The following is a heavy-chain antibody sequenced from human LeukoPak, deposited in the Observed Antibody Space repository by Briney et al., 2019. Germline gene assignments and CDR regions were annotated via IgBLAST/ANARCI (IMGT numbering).Heavy chain of an antibody. CDR1: GGSINSYY. CDR2: IYYSGST. CDR3: ARATTMVAPIDY. Sequence: SETLSLTCTVSGGSINSYYWSGIRQPPGKRLEWIGYIYYSGSTNYNPSLESRVTMSVDTSKNHFSLKLNSVTAADTAVYYCARATTMVAPIDYWGQGTLVTVSS. D-gene: IGHD4-23*01. V-gene: IGHV4-59*01. J-gene: IGHJ4*02.